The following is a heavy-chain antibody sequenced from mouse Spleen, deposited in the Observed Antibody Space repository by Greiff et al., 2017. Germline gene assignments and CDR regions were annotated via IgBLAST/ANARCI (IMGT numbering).Heavy chain of an antibody. V-gene: IGHV1-14*01. Sequence: EVQLQQSGPELVKPGASVKMSCKASGYTFTSYVMHWVKQKPGQGLEWIGYINPYNDGTKYNEKFKGKATLTSDKSSSTAYMELSSLTSEDSAVYYCERAGYDSSYYAMDYWGQGTSVPVSS. CDR3: ERAGYDSSYYAMDY. D-gene: IGHD1-1*01. CDR2: INPYNDGT. J-gene: IGHJ4*01. CDR1: GYTFTSYV.